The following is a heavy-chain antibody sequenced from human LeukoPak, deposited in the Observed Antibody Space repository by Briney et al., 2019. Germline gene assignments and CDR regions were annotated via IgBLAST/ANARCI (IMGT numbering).Heavy chain of an antibody. CDR1: GFIFSKAW. D-gene: IGHD3-16*01. V-gene: IGHV3-15*01. CDR2: IKTEAEDGTT. Sequence: GGSLRLSCAASGFIFSKAWMAWVRQAPGKGLEWVGHIKTEAEDGTTDYAAPVKGRFTISRDDAKSTLYLQMNSLNTEDTAVYFCTSALNLVLGELLGYWGQGTLVTVSS. J-gene: IGHJ4*02. CDR3: TSALNLVLGELLGY.